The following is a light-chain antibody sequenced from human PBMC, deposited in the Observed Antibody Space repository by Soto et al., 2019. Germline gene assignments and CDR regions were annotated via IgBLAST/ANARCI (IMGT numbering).Light chain of an antibody. J-gene: IGKJ3*01. CDR3: QQLNSYPLT. Sequence: IQLTQSPSSLSASVCGRVTISCRASQDISGYLAWYQQKPGKAPKLLIYLTSNLQDGVPSRFSGSGSGTDFTLTISSLQPEDFGTYYCQQLNSYPLTFGPGTKVDIK. V-gene: IGKV1-9*01. CDR2: LTS. CDR1: QDISGY.